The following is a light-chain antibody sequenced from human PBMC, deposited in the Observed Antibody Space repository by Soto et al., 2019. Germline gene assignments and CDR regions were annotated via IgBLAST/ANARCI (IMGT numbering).Light chain of an antibody. CDR3: QQFYSTPHT. V-gene: IGKV4-1*01. CDR1: QSVLYSPNNRNC. CDR2: WAS. Sequence: DIVMTQSPDSLAVSLGERATINCKSSQSVLYSPNNRNCLAWFQQKPGQPPKLLIYWASTRESGVPDRFSGGGSGTDFTLTISSLQAEDVAVYYCQQFYSTPHTFGQGTKLEIK. J-gene: IGKJ2*01.